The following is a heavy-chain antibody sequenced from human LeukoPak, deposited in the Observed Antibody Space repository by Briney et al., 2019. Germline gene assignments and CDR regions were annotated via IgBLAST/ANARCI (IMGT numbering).Heavy chain of an antibody. CDR2: INPNSGGT. CDR1: GYTFTGYY. CDR3: ASHSRLNFYYYGMDV. D-gene: IGHD4-11*01. Sequence: WASVKVSCKASGYTFTGYYMHWVRQAPGQGLEWMGWINPNSGGTNYAQKFQGRVTMTRDTSISTAYMELSRLRSDDTAVYYCASHSRLNFYYYGMDVWGQGTTVTVSS. J-gene: IGHJ6*02. V-gene: IGHV1-2*02.